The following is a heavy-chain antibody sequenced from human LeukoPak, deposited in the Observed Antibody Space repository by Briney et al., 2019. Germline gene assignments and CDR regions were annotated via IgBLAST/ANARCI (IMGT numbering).Heavy chain of an antibody. CDR1: GFTFSSYA. V-gene: IGHV3-23*01. D-gene: IGHD5-24*01. J-gene: IGHJ4*02. CDR2: ISGSGGST. CDR3: AKEGGDGYIAYYFDY. Sequence: GGSLRLSCAASGFTFSSYAMSWVRQAPGKGLEWVSAISGSGGSTYYADSVKGRFTISRDNSKNTLYPQMNSLRAEDTAVYYCAKEGGDGYIAYYFDYWGQGTLVTVSS.